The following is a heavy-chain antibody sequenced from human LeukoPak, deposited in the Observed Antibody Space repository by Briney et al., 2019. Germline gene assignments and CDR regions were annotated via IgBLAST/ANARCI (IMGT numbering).Heavy chain of an antibody. Sequence: SETLSLTCTVSGGPISTYYWSWIRQPPGKGLEWMGYIYYSGSTNYNPSLKSRVTISVDTSKNQFSLKLRSVTAADTAVYYCARGLYSSSWYYYFDYWGQGTLVTVSS. J-gene: IGHJ4*02. CDR2: IYYSGST. D-gene: IGHD6-13*01. V-gene: IGHV4-59*01. CDR1: GGPISTYY. CDR3: ARGLYSSSWYYYFDY.